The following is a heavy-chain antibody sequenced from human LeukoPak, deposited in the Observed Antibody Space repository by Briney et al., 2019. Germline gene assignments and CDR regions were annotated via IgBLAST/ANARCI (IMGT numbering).Heavy chain of an antibody. D-gene: IGHD2-15*01. CDR3: ARVLRYCSGGNCYSGGLGYMDV. CDR2: ISSSGSYI. V-gene: IGHV3-21*04. J-gene: IGHJ6*03. CDR1: GFTFSRYS. Sequence: PGGSLRLSCAASGFTFSRYSMNWVRQVPGKGLEWVSSISSSGSYIYYADSVKGRLTISRDNAKNSLFLQMNSLRAEDTAVYYCARVLRYCSGGNCYSGGLGYMDVWGKGTTVTISS.